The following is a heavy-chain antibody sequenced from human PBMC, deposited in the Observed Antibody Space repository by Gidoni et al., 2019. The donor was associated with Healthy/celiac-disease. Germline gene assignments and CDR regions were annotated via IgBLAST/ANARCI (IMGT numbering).Heavy chain of an antibody. D-gene: IGHD3-10*01. J-gene: IGHJ6*02. CDR2: IDWDDDK. CDR1: GFSLSPSGMC. CDR3: ARMMGSDYYYYGMDV. Sequence: QVTLRESGPALVKPTQTLTLTCTFSGFSLSPSGMCVSWIRQPPGKALEWLARIDWDDDKYYSTSLKTRLTISKDTSKNQVVLTMTNMDPVDTATYYCARMMGSDYYYYGMDVWGQGTTVTVSS. V-gene: IGHV2-70*15.